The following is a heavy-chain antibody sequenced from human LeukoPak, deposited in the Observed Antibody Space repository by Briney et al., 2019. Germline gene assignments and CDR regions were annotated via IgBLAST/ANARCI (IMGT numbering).Heavy chain of an antibody. CDR3: ASSYTMIVVVDY. CDR1: GYSISSGYC. Sequence: SETLSLTCAVSGYSISSGYCWGWIRQPPGKGLERIGSIYHSGSTYYNPSLKSRVTISVDTSKNQFSLKLSSVTAADTAVYYCASSYTMIVVVDYWGQGTLVTVSS. V-gene: IGHV4-38-2*01. CDR2: IYHSGST. J-gene: IGHJ4*02. D-gene: IGHD3-22*01.